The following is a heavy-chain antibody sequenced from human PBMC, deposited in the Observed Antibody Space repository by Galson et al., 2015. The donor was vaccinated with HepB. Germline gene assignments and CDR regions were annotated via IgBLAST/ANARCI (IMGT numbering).Heavy chain of an antibody. CDR3: ARDGGSGSESISAMDV. D-gene: IGHD3-10*01. J-gene: IGHJ6*02. CDR2: INPNSGGT. V-gene: IGHV1-2*02. Sequence: SVKVSCKASGYTFTGYYMHWVRQAPGQGLEWMGWINPNSGGTNYAQKFQGRVTMTRDTSISTAYMELSRLRSDDTAVYYCARDGGSGSESISAMDVWGQGTTVTVSS. CDR1: GYTFTGYY.